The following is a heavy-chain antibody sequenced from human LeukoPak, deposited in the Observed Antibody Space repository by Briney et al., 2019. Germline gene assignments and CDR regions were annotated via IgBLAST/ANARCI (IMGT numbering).Heavy chain of an antibody. J-gene: IGHJ4*02. V-gene: IGHV4-34*01. CDR2: INHSGST. CDR1: GFTFSSYA. Sequence: GSLRLSCAASGFTFSSYAMHWVRQAPGKGLEWIGEINHSGSTNYNPSLKSRVTISVDTSKNQFSLKLSSVTAADTAVYYCARVYPYYYGSAGFDYWGQGTLVTVSS. D-gene: IGHD3-10*01. CDR3: ARVYPYYYGSAGFDY.